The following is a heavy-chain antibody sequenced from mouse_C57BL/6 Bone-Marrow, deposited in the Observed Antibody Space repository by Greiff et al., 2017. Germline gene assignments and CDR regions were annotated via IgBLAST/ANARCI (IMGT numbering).Heavy chain of an antibody. CDR2: IYPGGGYT. J-gene: IGHJ2*01. CDR3: AISRGGYYFDY. CDR1: GYTFTNYW. V-gene: IGHV1-63*01. Sequence: VQLQQSGAELVRPGTSVKMSCKASGYTFTNYWIGWAKQRPGHGLEWIRDIYPGGGYTNYNEKFKGKATLTADKSSSTAYMQFSSLTSEDSAIYYCAISRGGYYFDYWGQGTTLTVSS.